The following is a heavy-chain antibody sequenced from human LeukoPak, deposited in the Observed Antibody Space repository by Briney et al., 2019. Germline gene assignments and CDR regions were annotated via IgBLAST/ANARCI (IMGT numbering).Heavy chain of an antibody. CDR2: IYHSGST. D-gene: IGHD5-18*01. Sequence: PSETLSLTCAVSGYSISSGYYWGWIRQPPGKGLEWIGSIYHSGSTYYNPSLKSRVTISVDTSKNQFSLKLSSVTAADTAVYYCARGKVDTAIVKRGYYYYYMDVWGKGTTVTVSS. CDR3: ARGKVDTAIVKRGYYYYYMDV. CDR1: GYSISSGYY. V-gene: IGHV4-38-2*01. J-gene: IGHJ6*03.